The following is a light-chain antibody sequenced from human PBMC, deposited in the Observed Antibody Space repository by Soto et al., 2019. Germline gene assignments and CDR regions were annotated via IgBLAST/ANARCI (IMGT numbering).Light chain of an antibody. CDR2: DVS. CDR1: SSDVGAYNY. J-gene: IGLJ1*01. Sequence: QSVLTQPASVSGSPGQSIAISCTGTSSDVGAYNYVSWYQHHPGKAPELLLYDVSDRPSGVSDRFSGSKSGNTASLTISALQAEDEADYYCGSYAGGNIHYVFGTGTKLTVL. V-gene: IGLV2-14*03. CDR3: GSYAGGNIHYV.